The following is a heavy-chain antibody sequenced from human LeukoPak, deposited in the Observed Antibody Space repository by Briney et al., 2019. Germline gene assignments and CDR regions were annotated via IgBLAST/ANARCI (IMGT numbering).Heavy chain of an antibody. V-gene: IGHV3-15*01. Sequence: GGSLRLSCAASGFTFSNAWMSWVRQAPGKGLEWVGRIKSKTDGGTTDYAAPVKGRFTISRDDSKNTLYLQMNSLKTEDTAVYYCTTSYSSSWYRAYFQHWGQGTLVTVSS. CDR1: GFTFSNAW. J-gene: IGHJ1*01. D-gene: IGHD6-13*01. CDR2: IKSKTDGGTT. CDR3: TTSYSSSWYRAYFQH.